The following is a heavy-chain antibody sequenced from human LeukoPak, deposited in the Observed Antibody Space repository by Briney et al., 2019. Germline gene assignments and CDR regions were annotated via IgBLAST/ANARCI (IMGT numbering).Heavy chain of an antibody. V-gene: IGHV3-7*01. CDR1: GCTFSSYW. J-gene: IGHJ6*02. CDR2: IKHDGSEK. Sequence: PWGSLRLSCAASGCTFSSYWMSWVRQAPGKGLEWMANIKHDGSEKYYVDPVKGRFTISRDNAKNSLYLQMNSLRAEDTAVYYCARKYCGGDCHYYYGMDVWGQGTTVTVSS. D-gene: IGHD2-21*02. CDR3: ARKYCGGDCHYYYGMDV.